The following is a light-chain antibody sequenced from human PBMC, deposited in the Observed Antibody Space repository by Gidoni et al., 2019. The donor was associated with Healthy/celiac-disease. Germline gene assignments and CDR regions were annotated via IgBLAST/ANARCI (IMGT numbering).Light chain of an antibody. Sequence: QSALTQPASVSGSPGQSITISCTGTSIDVGGYNYVYWYQQHPGKAPKLIIYEVSNRPSGVSNRFSGSKSGNTASLTISGLQAEDEADYYCSSYTSSSTLVFGGGTKLTVL. J-gene: IGLJ2*01. CDR3: SSYTSSSTLV. CDR1: SIDVGGYNY. CDR2: EVS. V-gene: IGLV2-14*01.